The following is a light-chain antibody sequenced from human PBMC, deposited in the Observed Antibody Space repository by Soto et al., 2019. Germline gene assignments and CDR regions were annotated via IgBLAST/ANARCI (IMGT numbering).Light chain of an antibody. CDR2: KAS. CDR3: QQYNSYSRT. V-gene: IGKV1-5*03. CDR1: QSISSW. J-gene: IGKJ1*01. Sequence: DIQMTQSPSTLSASVGDRVTITFRASQSISSWLAWYQQEPGKAPKLLIYKASSLESGVPSRFSGSGSGTEFTLTISSLQPDDFATYYCQQYNSYSRTFGQGTRWIS.